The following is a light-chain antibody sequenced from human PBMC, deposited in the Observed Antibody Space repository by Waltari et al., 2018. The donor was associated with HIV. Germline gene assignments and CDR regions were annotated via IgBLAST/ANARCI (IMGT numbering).Light chain of an antibody. CDR1: SNDVGSYNL. CDR3: CSYAGSSPYV. Sequence: QSALTQPASVSGSPGQSITISCTGTSNDVGSYNLVSWYQQHPGKAPKLMIYEGSKRPSGVSNLFSGSKSGNTAALTISGLQAEDEAYYYCCSYAGSSPYVFGTGTKFTVL. J-gene: IGLJ1*01. V-gene: IGLV2-23*01. CDR2: EGS.